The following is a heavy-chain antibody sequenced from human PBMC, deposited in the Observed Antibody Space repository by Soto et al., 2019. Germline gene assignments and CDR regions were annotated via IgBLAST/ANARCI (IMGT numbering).Heavy chain of an antibody. CDR3: ARTSSWSNDAFDI. Sequence: PSETLSLTCAVYGGSFSGYYWSWIRPPPGKGLEWIGEINHSGSTNYNPSLKSRVTISVDTSKNQFSLKLSSVTAADTAVYYCARTSSWSNDAFDIWGQGTMVTVSS. CDR2: INHSGST. J-gene: IGHJ3*02. D-gene: IGHD6-13*01. V-gene: IGHV4-34*01. CDR1: GGSFSGYY.